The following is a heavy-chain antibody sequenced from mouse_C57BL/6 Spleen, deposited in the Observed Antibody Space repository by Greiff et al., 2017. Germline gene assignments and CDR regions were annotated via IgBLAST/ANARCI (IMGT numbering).Heavy chain of an antibody. D-gene: IGHD3-2*02. J-gene: IGHJ2*03. Sequence: EVQVVESGGDLVKPGGSLKLSCAAFGFTFSSHGMSWVRQTPDKRLEWVATISSGCSYTYYPDSAKGRFTISRDNAKTSLYLQMSRLKYKDTAMDYGAGSTAQASLDDRGQGRSLSVCS. CDR1: GFTFSSHG. CDR3: AGSTAQASLDD. V-gene: IGHV5-6*01. CDR2: ISSGCSYT.